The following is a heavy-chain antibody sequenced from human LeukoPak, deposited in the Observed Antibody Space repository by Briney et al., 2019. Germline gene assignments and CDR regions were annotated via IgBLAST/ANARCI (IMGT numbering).Heavy chain of an antibody. CDR2: IYYSGST. CDR3: ARHSGGYSSSCG. CDR1: GFTFSSYW. Sequence: GSLRLSCAASGFTFSSYWMSWIRQPPGKGLEWIGSIYYSGSTYYNPSLKSRVTISVDTSKNQFSLKLSSVTAADTAVYYCARHSGGYSSSCGRGQGTLVTVSS. V-gene: IGHV4-39*01. D-gene: IGHD6-13*01. J-gene: IGHJ4*02.